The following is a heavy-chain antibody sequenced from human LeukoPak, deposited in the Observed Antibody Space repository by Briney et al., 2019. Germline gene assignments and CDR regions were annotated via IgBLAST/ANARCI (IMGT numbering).Heavy chain of an antibody. Sequence: ASVKVSCKASGYTFTSYDINWVRQATGQGLEWMGWMNPNSGNTGYAQKFQGRVTMTRDTSISTAYMELSSLRSEDTAVYYCARGCGSGSYYYYYYYYMDVWGKGTTVTASS. CDR2: MNPNSGNT. CDR3: ARGCGSGSYYYYYYYYMDV. D-gene: IGHD3-10*01. CDR1: GYTFTSYD. J-gene: IGHJ6*03. V-gene: IGHV1-8*01.